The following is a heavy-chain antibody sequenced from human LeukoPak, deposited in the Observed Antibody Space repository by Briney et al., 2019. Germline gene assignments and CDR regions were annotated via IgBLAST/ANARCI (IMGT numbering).Heavy chain of an antibody. Sequence: PGGSLRLSCAASGFTFDDYAMHWVRQAPGKGLEWVSGISWNSGSIGYADSVKGRFTISRDNAKNSLYLQMNSLRAEDMALYYCAKEWGIWFGELGGGYFDYWGQGTLVTVSS. CDR1: GFTFDDYA. J-gene: IGHJ4*02. CDR3: AKEWGIWFGELGGGYFDY. D-gene: IGHD3-10*01. V-gene: IGHV3-9*03. CDR2: ISWNSGSI.